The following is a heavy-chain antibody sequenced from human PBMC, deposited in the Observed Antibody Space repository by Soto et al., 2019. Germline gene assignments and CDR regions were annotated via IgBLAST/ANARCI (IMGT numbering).Heavy chain of an antibody. CDR3: ARALTDAEGFGYDYGMDV. J-gene: IGHJ6*02. CDR1: GGSINSNHW. CDR2: IYHSGST. Sequence: QVQVQESGPGLVKPSGTLSLTCAVSGGSINSNHWWSWVRQPPGKGLEWIGEIYHSGSTNYNPSLKSRVAISVDKSNNQCPLKLNSVTAADTAVYYCARALTDAEGFGYDYGMDVWGQGTTVTVSS. V-gene: IGHV4-4*02. D-gene: IGHD3-10*01.